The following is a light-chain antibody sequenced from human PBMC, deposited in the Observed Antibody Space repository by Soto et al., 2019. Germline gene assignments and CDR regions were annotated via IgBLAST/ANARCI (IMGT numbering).Light chain of an antibody. J-gene: IGLJ1*01. V-gene: IGLV2-14*01. CDR1: SSDVGGYSY. CDR2: DVS. CDR3: AAYTTSSTYG. Sequence: QSVLTQPASVSGSPGQSIAISCTRTSSDVGGYSYVSWYQQQPGKAPKLVISDVSNRPSGVSDRFSGSKSGNTASLTISGLRTEFEADYYCAAYTTSSTYGFGTGTKV.